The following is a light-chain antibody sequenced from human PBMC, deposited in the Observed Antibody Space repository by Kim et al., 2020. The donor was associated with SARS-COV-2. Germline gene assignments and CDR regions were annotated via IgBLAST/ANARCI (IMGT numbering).Light chain of an antibody. CDR1: QSVNNY. J-gene: IGKJ4*01. CDR2: DAT. V-gene: IGKV3-11*01. CDR3: QQRHSWPLT. Sequence: SLSPREIGTLSCRASQSVNNYLAWYRQKPGQVPRLLIYDATNRATGIPTRFSGGGSGTDFTLTISALEAEDFAVYYCQQRHSWPLTFGGGTKLEI.